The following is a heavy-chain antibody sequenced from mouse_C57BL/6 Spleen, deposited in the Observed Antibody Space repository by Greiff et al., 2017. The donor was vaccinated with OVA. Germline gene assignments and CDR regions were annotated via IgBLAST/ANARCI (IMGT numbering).Heavy chain of an antibody. J-gene: IGHJ3*01. CDR1: GFTFTSYW. D-gene: IGHD2-4*01. CDR2: IYPGNSDT. CDR3: TRDYDYVWFAY. V-gene: IGHV1-5*01. Sequence: VQLQQSGTVLVRPGASVKLSCKTSGFTFTSYWMHWVNQRPGQGLEWIGAIYPGNSDTSYNQKFKGKATLTAVTSASTAYMELSSLTSEDSAVYYCTRDYDYVWFAYWGQGTLVTVSA.